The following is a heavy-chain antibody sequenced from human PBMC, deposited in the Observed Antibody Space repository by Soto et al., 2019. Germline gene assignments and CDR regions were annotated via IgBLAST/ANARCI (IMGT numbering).Heavy chain of an antibody. CDR3: ARYPDDDFWSGPNNWFDP. CDR2: ISAYNGNT. J-gene: IGHJ5*02. D-gene: IGHD3-3*01. Sequence: QVPLVQSGAEVKKPGASVKVSCKASGYTFTSYGISWVRQAPGQGLEWMGWISAYNGNTNYAQKLQGRVTMTTDTSTRTAYMELRSLGSDDTAVYYCARYPDDDFWSGPNNWFDPWGQGTLVTVSS. V-gene: IGHV1-18*01. CDR1: GYTFTSYG.